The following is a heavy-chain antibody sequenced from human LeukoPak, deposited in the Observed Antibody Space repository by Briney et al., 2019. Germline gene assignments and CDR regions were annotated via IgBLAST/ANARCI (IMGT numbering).Heavy chain of an antibody. V-gene: IGHV3-30*02. J-gene: IGHJ4*02. CDR1: GFTFSTHG. CDR3: AKDRFIVATIGFDY. D-gene: IGHD5-12*01. Sequence: GGSLRLSCAASGFTFSTHGMHWVRQAPGKGLEWVAFIRYDGINKYYADSVKGRFTISRDNSKNTLYLQMNSLRAEDTAVYYCAKDRFIVATIGFDYWGQGTLVTVSS. CDR2: IRYDGINK.